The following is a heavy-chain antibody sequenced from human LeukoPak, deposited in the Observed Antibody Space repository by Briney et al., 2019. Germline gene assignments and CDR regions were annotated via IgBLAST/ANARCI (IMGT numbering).Heavy chain of an antibody. CDR3: ARYSSSWYGFDY. V-gene: IGHV3-64*01. Sequence: GGSLRLSCAASGFTFSSYAMHWVRQAPGKGLECVSAISSNGGSTYYANSVKGRFTISRDNSKNTLYLQMGSLRAEDMAVYYCARYSSSWYGFDYWGQGTLVTVSS. CDR2: ISSNGGST. D-gene: IGHD6-13*01. CDR1: GFTFSSYA. J-gene: IGHJ4*02.